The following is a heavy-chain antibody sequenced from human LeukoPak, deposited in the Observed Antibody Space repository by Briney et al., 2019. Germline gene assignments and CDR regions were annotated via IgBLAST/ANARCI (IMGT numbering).Heavy chain of an antibody. CDR3: ARDFELLPFDY. Sequence: GGSLRLSCAASGFTFSSYAMHWVRQAPGKGLEWVAVISYDGSNKYYADSVKGRFTISRDNSKNTLYLQMNSLRAEDTAVYYCARDFELLPFDYWGQGTLVTVSS. CDR2: ISYDGSNK. CDR1: GFTFSSYA. V-gene: IGHV3-30-3*01. J-gene: IGHJ4*02. D-gene: IGHD1-26*01.